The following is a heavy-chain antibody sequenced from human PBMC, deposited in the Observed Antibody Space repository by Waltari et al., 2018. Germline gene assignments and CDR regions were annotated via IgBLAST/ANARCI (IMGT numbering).Heavy chain of an antibody. Sequence: EVQLVESGGGLVQPGGSLRPPCAASGFPFRSYNMNWVRQAPGKGLEWVSYISSSTSIIHNADSVKGRFTISRDNAKNSLSLQMNSLRAEDTAVYFCARVARDAFDIWGQGTMVTVSS. CDR3: ARVARDAFDI. J-gene: IGHJ3*02. V-gene: IGHV3-48*01. CDR2: ISSSTSII. CDR1: GFPFRSYN.